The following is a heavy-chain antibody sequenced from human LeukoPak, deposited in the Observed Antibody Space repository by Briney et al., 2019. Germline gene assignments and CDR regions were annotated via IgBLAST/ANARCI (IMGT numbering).Heavy chain of an antibody. Sequence: ASVKVSCKASGYTYTGYYIHWVRQAPGQGLEWVGWINPNSGGTNYAQKFQGRVTMTRDTSISTAYMEVSRLTSDDTAVYYCARSETGTTLYYYYMDVWGTGTTVTVS. J-gene: IGHJ6*03. D-gene: IGHD1-1*01. CDR2: INPNSGGT. CDR3: ARSETGTTLYYYYMDV. V-gene: IGHV1-2*02. CDR1: GYTYTGYY.